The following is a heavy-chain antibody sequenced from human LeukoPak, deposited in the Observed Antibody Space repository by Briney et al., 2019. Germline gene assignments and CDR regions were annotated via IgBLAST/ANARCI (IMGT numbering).Heavy chain of an antibody. CDR3: SREGGSGAGDY. J-gene: IGHJ4*02. Sequence: PGGSLRLSCAASGFTFSSYWMHWVRQVPGKGLVWVARINGDGSSTRYADSVKGRFSISRDNAKNTVYLQMNSLRAEDTAVYFCSREGGSGAGDYWGQGTLVTVSS. CDR2: INGDGSST. D-gene: IGHD3-10*01. V-gene: IGHV3-74*01. CDR1: GFTFSSYW.